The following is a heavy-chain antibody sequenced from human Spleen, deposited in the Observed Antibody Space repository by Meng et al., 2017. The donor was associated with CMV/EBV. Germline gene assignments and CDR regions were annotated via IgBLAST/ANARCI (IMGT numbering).Heavy chain of an antibody. Sequence: GSLRLSCVVSGGSINRSSYYWGWIRQPPGKGLEWIGYIYYSGSTNYNPSLKSRVTISVDTSKNQFSLKLSSVTAADTAVYYCARDRRYYYGSDSYYYGMDVWGQGTTVTVSS. CDR2: IYYSGST. CDR3: ARDRRYYYGSDSYYYGMDV. D-gene: IGHD3-10*01. V-gene: IGHV4-61*01. J-gene: IGHJ6*02. CDR1: GGSINRSSYY.